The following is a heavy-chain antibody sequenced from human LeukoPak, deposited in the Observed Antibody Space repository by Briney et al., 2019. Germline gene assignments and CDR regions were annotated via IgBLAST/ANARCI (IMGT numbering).Heavy chain of an antibody. J-gene: IGHJ6*03. CDR3: ARTGDTRAHYYYYMDV. V-gene: IGHV1-69*13. Sequence: GASVKVSCKASGGTFSSYAISWVRQAPGQGLEWMGGIIPIFGTANYAQKFQGRVTITADESTSTAYMELSSLRSEDTAVYYCARTGDTRAHYYYYMDVWGKGTTVTISS. CDR2: IIPIFGTA. CDR1: GGTFSSYA. D-gene: IGHD7-27*01.